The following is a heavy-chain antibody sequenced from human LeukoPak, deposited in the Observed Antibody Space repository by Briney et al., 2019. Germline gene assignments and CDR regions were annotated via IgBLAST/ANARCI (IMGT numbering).Heavy chain of an antibody. Sequence: LRLSCAASGFTFSSYSMNWIRQPPGKGLEWIGYIYYSGSTYYNPSLKSRVTISVDTSKNQFSLKLSSVTAADTAVYYCAREGAKWGGRRSFDYWGQGTLVTVSS. V-gene: IGHV4-30-4*08. J-gene: IGHJ4*02. CDR1: GFTFSSYS. D-gene: IGHD7-27*01. CDR2: IYYSGST. CDR3: AREGAKWGGRRSFDY.